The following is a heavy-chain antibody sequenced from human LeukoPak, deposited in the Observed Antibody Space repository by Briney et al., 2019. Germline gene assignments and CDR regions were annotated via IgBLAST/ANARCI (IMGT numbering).Heavy chain of an antibody. CDR2: IIPIFGTA. V-gene: IGHV1-69*13. J-gene: IGHJ4*02. CDR1: GGTFSSYA. D-gene: IGHD3-9*01. Sequence: ASVKVSCKASGGTFSSYATSWVRQAPGQGLEWMGGIIPIFGTANYAQKFQGRVTITADESTSTAYMELSSLRSEDTAVYYCARSYDILTRLDYWGQGTLVTVSS. CDR3: ARSYDILTRLDY.